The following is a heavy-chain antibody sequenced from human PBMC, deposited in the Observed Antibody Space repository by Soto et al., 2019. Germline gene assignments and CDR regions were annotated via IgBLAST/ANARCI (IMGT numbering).Heavy chain of an antibody. Sequence: QLQLQESGPRLVKPSETLSLICTVSGTSISTTDYYWGWIRQPPGKGLEWITSIYYTGMTYYNPSLKSRVGISVDTSKNQFSLKLSSVTAADRAVYYCATGPRSNNGYRQFDYLGQGILVTVSS. V-gene: IGHV4-39*01. D-gene: IGHD6-13*01. CDR3: ATGPRSNNGYRQFDY. CDR1: GTSISTTDYY. J-gene: IGHJ4*02. CDR2: IYYTGMT.